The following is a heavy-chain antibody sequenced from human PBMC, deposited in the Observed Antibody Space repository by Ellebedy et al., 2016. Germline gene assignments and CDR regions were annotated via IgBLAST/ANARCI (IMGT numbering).Heavy chain of an antibody. D-gene: IGHD3-9*01. CDR3: ARWDILTGYYTVDY. J-gene: IGHJ4*02. CDR1: GYSISSGYY. V-gene: IGHV4-38-2*02. CDR2: IYRSGST. Sequence: SETLSLXXTVSGYSISSGYYWVWIRQPPGKGPEWIASIYRSGSTYYNPSLKSRVTISVDTSKNQFSLKLSSVTAANTAVYYCARWDILTGYYTVDYWGQGTLVTVSS.